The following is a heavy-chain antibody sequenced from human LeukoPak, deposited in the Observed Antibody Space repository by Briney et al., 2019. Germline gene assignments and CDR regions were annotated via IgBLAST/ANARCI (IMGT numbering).Heavy chain of an antibody. J-gene: IGHJ2*01. CDR3: ARGRSGYYTRRWYFDL. D-gene: IGHD3-3*01. Sequence: SETLSLTCTVSGGSISSYYWGWIRQPAGKGLEWIGRIYTSGSTNYNPSLKSRVTMSVDTSKNQFSLKLSSVTAADTAVYYCARGRSGYYTRRWYFDLWGRGTLVTVSS. CDR2: IYTSGST. CDR1: GGSISSYY. V-gene: IGHV4-4*07.